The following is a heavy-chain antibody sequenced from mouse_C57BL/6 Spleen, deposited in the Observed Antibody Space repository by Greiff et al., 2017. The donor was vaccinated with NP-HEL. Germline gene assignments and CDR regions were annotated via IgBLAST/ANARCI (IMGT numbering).Heavy chain of an antibody. V-gene: IGHV1-54*01. CDR3: ARGNLAWFAY. Sequence: VQLQESGAELVRPGTSVKVSCKASGYAFTNYLIEWVKQRPGQGLEWIGVINPGSGGTNYNEKFKGKATLTADKSSSTAYMQLSSLTSEDSAVYFCARGNLAWFAYWGQGTLVTVSA. CDR1: GYAFTNYL. CDR2: INPGSGGT. J-gene: IGHJ3*01.